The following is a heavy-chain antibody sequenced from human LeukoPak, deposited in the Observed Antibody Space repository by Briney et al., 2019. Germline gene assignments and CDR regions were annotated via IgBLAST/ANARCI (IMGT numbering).Heavy chain of an antibody. CDR2: ISTNGGNT. CDR1: EFTFSNYA. J-gene: IGHJ3*02. V-gene: IGHV3-64*01. D-gene: IGHD4-17*01. Sequence: GGSLRLSCAASEFTFSNYAMHWVRQAPGQGLEYVSAISTNGGNTYYANSVKGRFTISRDNSKNTLYLQMGSLRAEDMAVYYCARGMTTVTWAFDIWGQGTMVTVSS. CDR3: ARGMTTVTWAFDI.